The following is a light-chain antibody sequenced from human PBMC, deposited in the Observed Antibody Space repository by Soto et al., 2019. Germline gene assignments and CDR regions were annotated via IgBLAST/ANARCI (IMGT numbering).Light chain of an antibody. Sequence: DIPMTQSPSSLSATVGDRVTITCRASQGISSWLAWYQHKPGKAPKLLIYAASTLQSGVPSRFSGSGSGTDFTLTISSLQPEDSATYYCQQLNSFPLTFGGGTKVDIK. J-gene: IGKJ4*01. CDR3: QQLNSFPLT. CDR1: QGISSW. CDR2: AAS. V-gene: IGKV1-12*01.